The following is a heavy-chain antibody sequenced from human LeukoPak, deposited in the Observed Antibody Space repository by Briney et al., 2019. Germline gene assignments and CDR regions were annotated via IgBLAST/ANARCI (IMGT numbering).Heavy chain of an antibody. CDR1: GFTFSSYA. V-gene: IGHV3-64*01. CDR2: ISSNGGST. J-gene: IGHJ4*02. D-gene: IGHD3-16*02. Sequence: PGGSLRLSCAASGFTFSSYAMHWVRQAPGKGLEYVSAISSNGGSTYYANSVKGRFTISRDNSKNTLYLQMGSLRAEDMAVYDCARGGLRLGELSTNPFYYFDYWGQGTLVTVSS. CDR3: ARGGLRLGELSTNPFYYFDY.